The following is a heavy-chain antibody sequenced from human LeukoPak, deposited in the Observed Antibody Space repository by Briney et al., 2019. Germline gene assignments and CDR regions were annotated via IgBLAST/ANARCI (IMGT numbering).Heavy chain of an antibody. CDR3: ATSYGSGSYFGY. Sequence: ASVKVSCKASGGTFSSYAISWVRQAPGQGLEWMGWISAYNGNTNYAQKLQGRVTMTTDTSTSTAYMELRSLRSDDTAVYYCATSYGSGSYFGYWRQGTLVTDSS. CDR2: ISAYNGNT. D-gene: IGHD3-10*01. CDR1: GGTFSSYA. J-gene: IGHJ4*02. V-gene: IGHV1-18*01.